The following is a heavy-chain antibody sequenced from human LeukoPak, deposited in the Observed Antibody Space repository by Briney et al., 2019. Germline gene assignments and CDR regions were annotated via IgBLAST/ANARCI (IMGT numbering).Heavy chain of an antibody. V-gene: IGHV3-30*18. CDR1: GFTFSSYG. Sequence: GGSLRLSCAASGFTFSSYGMHWVRQAPGKGLEWVAVTSYDGSNKYSADSVKGRFTISRDNSKNTLYLQMNSLRAEDTAVYYCAKEYYAKYYFDYWGQGTLVTVSS. CDR3: AKEYYAKYYFDY. D-gene: IGHD3-10*01. J-gene: IGHJ4*02. CDR2: TSYDGSNK.